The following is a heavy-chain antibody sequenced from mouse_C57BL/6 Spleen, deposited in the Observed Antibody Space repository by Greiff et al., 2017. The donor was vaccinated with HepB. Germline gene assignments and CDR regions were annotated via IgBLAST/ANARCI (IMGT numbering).Heavy chain of an antibody. CDR1: GYTFTDYY. CDR3: APLTGTEAY. CDR2: INPYNGGT. D-gene: IGHD4-1*01. J-gene: IGHJ3*01. V-gene: IGHV1-19*01. Sequence: EVQLVESGPVLVKPGASVKMSCKASGYTFTDYYMNWVKQSHGKSLEWIGVINPYNGGTSYNQKFKGKATLTVDKSSSTAYMELNSLTSEDSAVYYCAPLTGTEAYWGQGTLVTVSA.